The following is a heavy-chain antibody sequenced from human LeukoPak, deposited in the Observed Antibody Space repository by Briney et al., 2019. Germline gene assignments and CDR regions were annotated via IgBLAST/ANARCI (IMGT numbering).Heavy chain of an antibody. V-gene: IGHV4-39*01. CDR3: ARQPTLTAYSKPFYYSYYMDV. Sequence: SETLSLTCTVSGGSISSSSYYWGWIRQPPGKGLEWIGSIYYSGSTYYNPSLKSRVTISVDTSKNQFSLKLRSVTAADTAVYYCARQPTLTAYSKPFYYSYYMDVWGKGTTVTISS. CDR1: GGSISSSSYY. CDR2: IYYSGST. J-gene: IGHJ6*03. D-gene: IGHD3-9*01.